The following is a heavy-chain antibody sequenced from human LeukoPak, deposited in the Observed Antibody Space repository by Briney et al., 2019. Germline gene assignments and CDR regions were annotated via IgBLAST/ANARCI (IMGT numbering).Heavy chain of an antibody. Sequence: GGSLRLSCAASGFTFSSYAMSWVRQAPGKGLEWVAVIWYDGSNKYYADSVKGRFTISRDNSKNTLYLQMNSLRAEDTAVYYCARGDNWNDINNWFDPWGQGTLVTVSS. CDR2: IWYDGSNK. D-gene: IGHD1-1*01. CDR1: GFTFSSYA. J-gene: IGHJ5*02. V-gene: IGHV3-33*08. CDR3: ARGDNWNDINNWFDP.